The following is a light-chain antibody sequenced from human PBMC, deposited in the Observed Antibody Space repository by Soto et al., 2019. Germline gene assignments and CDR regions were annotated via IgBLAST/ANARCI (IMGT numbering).Light chain of an antibody. V-gene: IGLV2-11*01. CDR2: DVS. CDR3: SSYAGRYNSRV. Sequence: QSALTQPRSVSGSPGQSVTISCTGTSSDVGGYDFVSWYQQHPDKVPELMIYDVSKRPSGVPNRFTGSKSGNTASLTISRRQAEDEADYYCSSYAGRYNSRVFGGGTKLTVL. CDR1: SSDVGGYDF. J-gene: IGLJ3*02.